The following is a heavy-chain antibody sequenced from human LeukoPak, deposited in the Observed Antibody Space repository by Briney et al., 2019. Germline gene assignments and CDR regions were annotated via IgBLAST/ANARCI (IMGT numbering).Heavy chain of an antibody. CDR1: GGTFSSYA. Sequence: SVKVSCKASGGTFSSYAISWVRQAPGQGLEWMGGIIPIFGTANYAQKFQGRVTITADESTSTAYMELSSLRSEDTAVYYCARENYGGNSRGEHWGQGTLVTVSS. J-gene: IGHJ1*01. D-gene: IGHD4-23*01. CDR2: IIPIFGTA. CDR3: ARENYGGNSRGEH. V-gene: IGHV1-69*13.